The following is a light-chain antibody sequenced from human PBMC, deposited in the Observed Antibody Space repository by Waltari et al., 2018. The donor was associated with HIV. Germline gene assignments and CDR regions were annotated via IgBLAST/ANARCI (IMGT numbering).Light chain of an antibody. J-gene: IGLJ2*01. CDR1: SRDVGGYNY. CDR3: CSYAGSYGVV. V-gene: IGLV2-11*01. Sequence: QSDLTQPRTVSGSPGQSVTISCTGTSRDVGGYNYVSWYQQHPGKAPKLMIYDVSKRPSGVPDRSSGSKSGNTASLTISGLQAEDEADYYCCSYAGSYGVVFGGGTKLTVL. CDR2: DVS.